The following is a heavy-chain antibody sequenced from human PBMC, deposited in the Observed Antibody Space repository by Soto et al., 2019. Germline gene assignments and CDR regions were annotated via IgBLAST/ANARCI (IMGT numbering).Heavy chain of an antibody. Sequence: PGGALIVTCVSSGFTFSSSWMNWVRQAPGKGLEWVALINQDGSATYFVDSVKGRFTISRDNGKKSVFLHMNNLRAEDTGIYHCERRGWENDWGQGTMVTVSS. V-gene: IGHV3-7*03. CDR2: INQDGSAT. J-gene: IGHJ6*01. CDR1: GFTFSSSW. D-gene: IGHD1-26*01. CDR3: ERRGWEND.